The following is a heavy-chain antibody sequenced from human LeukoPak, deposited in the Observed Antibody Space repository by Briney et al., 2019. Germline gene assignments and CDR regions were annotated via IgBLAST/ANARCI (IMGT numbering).Heavy chain of an antibody. CDR2: IYHSGTT. J-gene: IGHJ4*02. V-gene: IGHV4-59*01. D-gene: IGHD3-10*01. CDR1: GGSFSGYY. Sequence: SETLSLTCAVYGGSFSGYYWSWIRQSPGKGLEWIGFIYHSGTTNYNPSLKSRVTISIDTSKNEFSLKLTSVTAADTAVYFCAREANYYGSGSYSEGTFDYWGQGSLVTVSS. CDR3: AREANYYGSGSYSEGTFDY.